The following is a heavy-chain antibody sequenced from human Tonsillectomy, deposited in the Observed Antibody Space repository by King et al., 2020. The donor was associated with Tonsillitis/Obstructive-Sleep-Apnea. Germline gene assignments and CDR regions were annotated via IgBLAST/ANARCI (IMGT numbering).Heavy chain of an antibody. CDR1: GFTFSTYV. CDR2: IGGSGYGGTT. CDR3: SCAYYDFWSGSGAFDY. D-gene: IGHD3-3*01. V-gene: IGHV3-23*04. J-gene: IGHJ4*02. Sequence: VQLVESGGGFIQPGGSLRLSCAASGFTFSTYVMAWVRQAPGKGLKWVSAIGGSGYGGTTYYADSVKGRFTISRDNSKNTLYLQMNSLGAEDTAVYYCSCAYYDFWSGSGAFDYWGQGALVTVSP.